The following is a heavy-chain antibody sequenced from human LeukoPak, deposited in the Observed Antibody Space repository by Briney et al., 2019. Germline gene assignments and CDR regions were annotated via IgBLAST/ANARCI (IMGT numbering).Heavy chain of an antibody. J-gene: IGHJ4*02. Sequence: PGGSLKLSCAASGIIVSNNYMSWVRQAPGKGLEWVAFIRYDGSNKYYADSVKGRFTISRDNSKNTLYLQMNSLRAEDTAMYYCARVRIGGYCGGDCYSPDYWGQGTLVTVSS. CDR3: ARVRIGGYCGGDCYSPDY. CDR1: GIIVSNNY. CDR2: IRYDGSNK. D-gene: IGHD2-21*02. V-gene: IGHV3-30*02.